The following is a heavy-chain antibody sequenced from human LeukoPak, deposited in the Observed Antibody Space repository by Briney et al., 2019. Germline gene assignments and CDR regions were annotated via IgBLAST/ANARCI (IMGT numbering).Heavy chain of an antibody. D-gene: IGHD3-10*02. CDR2: ISSNGVST. Sequence: PGGSLRLSCAASGFTFSSYTMYWVRQAPGKGLEYVSAISSNGVSTYYANSVKGRFTISRDNSKNTLYLQMGSLRAEDMAVYYCAELGITMIGGVWGKGTTVTISS. V-gene: IGHV3-64*01. CDR1: GFTFSSYT. CDR3: AELGITMIGGV. J-gene: IGHJ6*04.